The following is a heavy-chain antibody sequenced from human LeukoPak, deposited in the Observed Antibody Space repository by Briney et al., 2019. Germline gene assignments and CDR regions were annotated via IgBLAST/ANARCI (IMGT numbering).Heavy chain of an antibody. CDR1: GYTFTDHY. D-gene: IGHD4-17*01. Sequence: ASLKVSCKASGYTFTDHYMHWVRQAPGQGLEWMGWINPKTGGIHYAQNFQGSVTMTRDTSTSTAYLDLSRLGSDDTSVYFCARGSSDYYVPDYWGQGTLVTVSS. V-gene: IGHV1-2*04. CDR3: ARGSSDYYVPDY. CDR2: INPKTGGI. J-gene: IGHJ4*02.